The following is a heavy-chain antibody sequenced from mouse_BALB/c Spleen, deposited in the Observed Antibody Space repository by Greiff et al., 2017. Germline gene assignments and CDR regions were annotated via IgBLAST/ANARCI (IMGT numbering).Heavy chain of an antibody. V-gene: IGHV2-9*02. J-gene: IGHJ3*01. CDR1: GFSLTSYG. CDR3: ARVGGQGFAY. Sequence: VQLQESGPGLVAPSQSLSITCTVSGFSLTSYGVHWVRQPPGKGLEWLGVIWAGGSTNYNSALMSRLSISKDNSKSQVFLKMNSLQTDDTAMYYCARVGGQGFAYWGQGTLVTVSA. CDR2: IWAGGST. D-gene: IGHD3-3*01.